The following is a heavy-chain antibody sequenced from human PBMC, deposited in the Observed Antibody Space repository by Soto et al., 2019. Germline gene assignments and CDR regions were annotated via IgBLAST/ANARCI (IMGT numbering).Heavy chain of an antibody. CDR1: GVSISDGVYS. J-gene: IGHJ4*02. D-gene: IGHD3-10*01. V-gene: IGHV4-30-2*06. Sequence: QLQESGAGLVKPSQTLSLNCAVSGVSISDGVYSCSWIRQSPGKGLEWIGYVHGSGSTSYNPSLNSRVTISVDRPKNQFSLNVGSVTAADTAVYYCARSPFYGSKRHFDYWGQGTLVTVAS. CDR2: VHGSGST. CDR3: ARSPFYGSKRHFDY.